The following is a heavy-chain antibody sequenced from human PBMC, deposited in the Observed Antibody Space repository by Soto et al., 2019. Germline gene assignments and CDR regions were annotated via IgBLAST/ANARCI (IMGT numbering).Heavy chain of an antibody. CDR1: GFSSSDYE. D-gene: IGHD3-10*01. Sequence: PVGSLRLSCAASGFSSSDYEMNWVRQAPGKGLEWIAHISFSGSTIYYADSVKGRFSISRDNSKNFLYLQMSGLRADDSAVYYCTRGAGFFYGVDVWGLGTTVTVSS. V-gene: IGHV3-48*03. CDR3: TRGAGFFYGVDV. J-gene: IGHJ6*02. CDR2: ISFSGSTI.